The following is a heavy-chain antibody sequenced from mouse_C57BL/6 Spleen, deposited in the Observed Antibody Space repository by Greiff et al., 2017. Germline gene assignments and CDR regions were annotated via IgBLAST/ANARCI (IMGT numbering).Heavy chain of an antibody. V-gene: IGHV1-22*01. CDR3: ARGRLLLPMDY. J-gene: IGHJ4*01. CDR1: GYTFTDYN. D-gene: IGHD1-1*01. CDR2: INPNNGGT. Sequence: EVQLQESGPELVKPGASVKMSCKASGYTFTDYNMHWVKQSHGKSLEWIGYINPNNGGTSYNQKFKGNATLTVNKSSSTAYMVLRSLTSEDSAVDYCARGRLLLPMDYWGQGTSVTVSS.